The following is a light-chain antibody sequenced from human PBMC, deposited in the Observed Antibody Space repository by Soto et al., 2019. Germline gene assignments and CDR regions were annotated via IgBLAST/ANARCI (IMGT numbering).Light chain of an antibody. J-gene: IGLJ3*02. V-gene: IGLV2-14*01. CDR2: DVS. CDR3: SSYTGSSTTM. CDR1: SSDIGGYNY. Sequence: QSVLTQPASVSGSPGQSITISCTGTSSDIGGYNYVSWYQQHPGKAPKLMIYDVSNRPSGVSNRFSGSKSGNTASLTISGLQAEDEADYYCSSYTGSSTTMFGGGTQLTVL.